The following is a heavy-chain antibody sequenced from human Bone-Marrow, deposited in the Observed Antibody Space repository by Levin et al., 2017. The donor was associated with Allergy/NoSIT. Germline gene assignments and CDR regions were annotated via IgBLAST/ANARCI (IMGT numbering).Heavy chain of an antibody. Sequence: SETLSLTCSLSGGSISTGGFHWSWVRQRPGKGLEWIGYIYYSGNTYYNPSLQSRTSISIDTSKNQFSLRLTSVTAADTAVYYCAREDGYVFDYWGQGTLVTVSS. CDR3: AREDGYVFDY. V-gene: IGHV4-31*03. CDR2: IYYSGNT. D-gene: IGHD5-24*01. CDR1: GGSISTGGFH. J-gene: IGHJ4*02.